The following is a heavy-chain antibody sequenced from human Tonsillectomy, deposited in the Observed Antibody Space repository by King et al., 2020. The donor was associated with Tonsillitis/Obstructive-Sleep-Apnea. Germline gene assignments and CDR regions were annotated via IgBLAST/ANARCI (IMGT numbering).Heavy chain of an antibody. Sequence: PLQESGPGLLRPSETLSLTCIVSGDSITSSNYYWGWIRQPPGKGLEWIGSVYYVGSTSYNPSLKSRVTISVDTSKNQFFLNLNSVTAADTAVYYCARPRGGAVTGPFDYWGQGTLVTVSS. J-gene: IGHJ4*02. CDR3: ARPRGGAVTGPFDY. D-gene: IGHD6-19*01. V-gene: IGHV4-39*01. CDR1: GDSITSSNYY. CDR2: VYYVGST.